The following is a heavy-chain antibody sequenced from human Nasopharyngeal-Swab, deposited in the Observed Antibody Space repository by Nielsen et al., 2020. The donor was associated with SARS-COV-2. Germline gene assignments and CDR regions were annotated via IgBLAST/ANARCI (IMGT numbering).Heavy chain of an antibody. J-gene: IGHJ5*02. CDR2: IYYSGST. V-gene: IGHV4-59*01. CDR3: ARVVGDFWSGYYTGANWFDP. Sequence: GSLRLSCTVSGGSISSYYWSWIRQHPGKGLEWIGYIYYSGSTNYNPSLKSRVTTSVDTSKNQFSLKLSSVTAADTAVYYCARVVGDFWSGYYTGANWFDPWGQGTLVTVSS. CDR1: GGSISSYY. D-gene: IGHD3-3*01.